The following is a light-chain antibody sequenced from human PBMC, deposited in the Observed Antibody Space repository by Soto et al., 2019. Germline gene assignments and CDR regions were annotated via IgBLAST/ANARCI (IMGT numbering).Light chain of an antibody. CDR2: GAS. CDR1: QSVSSSY. V-gene: IGKV3-20*01. CDR3: QHFGGTTFT. Sequence: EIVLTQSPGTLSLSPGERATLSCRASQSVSSSYIAWYQQRPGQTPSLLIYGASTGATAIPDRFSGSGSGTHFTLTISRLEPGDFAVYYCQHFGGTTFTFGQGTRLEIK. J-gene: IGKJ5*01.